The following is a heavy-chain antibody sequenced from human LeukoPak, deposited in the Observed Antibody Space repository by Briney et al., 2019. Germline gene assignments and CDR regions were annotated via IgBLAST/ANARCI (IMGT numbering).Heavy chain of an antibody. J-gene: IGHJ4*02. V-gene: IGHV4-39*07. D-gene: IGHD3-3*01. Sequence: PSETLSLTCTVSGGSISSISYYWGWIRQPPGRGLEWIGNIYYSGSTYYNPSLKSRVTISVDTSKNQFSLKLSSVTAADTAVYYCAGDLSSPRTYYDFWSGYFFYFDYWGQGTLVTVSS. CDR3: AGDLSSPRTYYDFWSGYFFYFDY. CDR2: IYYSGST. CDR1: GGSISSISYY.